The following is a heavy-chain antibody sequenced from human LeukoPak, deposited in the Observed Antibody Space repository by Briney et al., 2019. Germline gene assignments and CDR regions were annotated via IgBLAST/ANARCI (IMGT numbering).Heavy chain of an antibody. Sequence: SETLSLTCTVSGGSISSYYWSWIRQPPGKGLEWIAYISDIGSINYNPSLKSRVTISLDTSKNQFSLKLSSVTAADTAVYYCARGLLWLPTDSNWFDPWGQGTLVTVSS. CDR2: ISDIGSI. V-gene: IGHV4-59*01. CDR1: GGSISSYY. CDR3: ARGLLWLPTDSNWFDP. J-gene: IGHJ5*02. D-gene: IGHD5-12*01.